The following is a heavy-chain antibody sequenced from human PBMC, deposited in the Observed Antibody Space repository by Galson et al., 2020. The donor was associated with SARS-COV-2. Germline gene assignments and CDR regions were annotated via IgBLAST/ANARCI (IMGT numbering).Heavy chain of an antibody. J-gene: IGHJ4*02. Sequence: GGSLRLSCAASGFTVSSNYMSWVRQAPGKGLEWVSVIYSGGSTYYADSVKGRFTISRDNSKNTLYLQMNSLRAEDTAVYYCARVLPIAWYSFDYWGKGTLVTVSA. CDR3: ARVLPIAWYSFDY. V-gene: IGHV3-53*01. D-gene: IGHD2-15*01. CDR1: GFTVSSNY. CDR2: IYSGGST.